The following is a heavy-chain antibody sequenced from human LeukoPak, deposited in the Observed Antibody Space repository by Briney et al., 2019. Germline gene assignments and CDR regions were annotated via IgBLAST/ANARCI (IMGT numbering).Heavy chain of an antibody. CDR3: VKGDWSSSRGDH. J-gene: IGHJ4*02. CDR2: ISYDGSNK. Sequence: PGGSLRLSCAASGFTFSSYGMHWVRQAPGKGLEWVAVISYDGSNKYYADSVKGRFTISRDNSKNTLYLQMSSLRPEDTAVYYCVKGDWSSSRGDHWGQGTLVTVSS. V-gene: IGHV3-30*18. CDR1: GFTFSSYG. D-gene: IGHD2-2*01.